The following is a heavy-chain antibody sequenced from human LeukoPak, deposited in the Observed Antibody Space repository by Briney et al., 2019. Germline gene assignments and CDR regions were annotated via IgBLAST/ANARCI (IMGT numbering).Heavy chain of an antibody. V-gene: IGHV4-59*01. CDR3: AREGCSSTSCYPGEKNWLDP. J-gene: IGHJ5*02. CDR1: GGSISSYY. D-gene: IGHD2-2*01. Sequence: SETLSLTCTVSGGSISSYYWSWIRQPPGKGLEWIGYIYYSGSTNYNPSLKSRVTISVDTSKNQFSLKLSSVTAADTAVYYCAREGCSSTSCYPGEKNWLDPWGQGTPVTVSS. CDR2: IYYSGST.